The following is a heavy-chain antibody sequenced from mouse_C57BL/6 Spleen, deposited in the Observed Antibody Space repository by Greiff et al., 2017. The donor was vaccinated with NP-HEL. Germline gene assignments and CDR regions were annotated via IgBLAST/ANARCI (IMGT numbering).Heavy chain of an antibody. CDR1: GYTFTSYW. J-gene: IGHJ2*01. D-gene: IGHD4-1*01. V-gene: IGHV1-61*01. CDR3: ARKANWEYYFDY. CDR2: IYPSDSET. Sequence: QVQLQQPGAELVRPGSSVQLSCKASGYTFTSYWMDWVKQRPGQGLEWIGNIYPSDSETHYNQKFKDKATLTVDKSSSTAYMQLSSLTSEDSAVYYCARKANWEYYFDYWGKGTTLTVSS.